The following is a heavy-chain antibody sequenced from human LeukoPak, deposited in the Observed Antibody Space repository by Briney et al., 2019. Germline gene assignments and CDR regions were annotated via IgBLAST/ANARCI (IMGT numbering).Heavy chain of an antibody. CDR3: VRAKQRAI. V-gene: IGHV3-74*03. J-gene: IGHJ3*02. CDR2: IVSDGSST. CDR1: GFTFSRYW. D-gene: IGHD6-25*01. Sequence: PGGSLRLSCAASGFTFSRYWMQWVRQAPGKGLVWVSHIVSDGSSTTYADSVKGRFTTSSDNAKNTLYLQMNSLRAEDTAVYYCVRAKQRAIWGQGTMVTVSS.